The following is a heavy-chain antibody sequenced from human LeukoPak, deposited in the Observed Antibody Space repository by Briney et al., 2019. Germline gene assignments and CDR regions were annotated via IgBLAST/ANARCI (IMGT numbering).Heavy chain of an antibody. CDR2: TKNKTNSYIT. V-gene: IGHV3-72*01. J-gene: IGHJ4*02. Sequence: GGSLRLSCAASGFIFSDHYMDWLRQAPGRGLEWVGRTKNKTNSYITEYAASVKGIFTISRDDSKNSLYLQMNSLKTEDTAVYYCAREGAVGLATQRYFDFWGQGTLVTVS. CDR1: GFIFSDHY. D-gene: IGHD1-26*01. CDR3: AREGAVGLATQRYFDF.